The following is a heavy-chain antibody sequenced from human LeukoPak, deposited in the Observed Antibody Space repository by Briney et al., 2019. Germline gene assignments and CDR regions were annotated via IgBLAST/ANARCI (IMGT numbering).Heavy chain of an antibody. CDR2: INWNVGST. J-gene: IGHJ6*03. CDR1: GFTFDDYG. CDR3: ARVLGCTNGVCPYYYYYMDV. D-gene: IGHD2-8*01. Sequence: GGSLRLSCAASGFTFDDYGVSWVRQAPGQGLEWVSGINWNVGSTGYAHSVKGRFTISRDNATNSLYVQMNSLRAEDTALYYCARVLGCTNGVCPYYYYYMDVWGKGTTVTVSS. V-gene: IGHV3-20*04.